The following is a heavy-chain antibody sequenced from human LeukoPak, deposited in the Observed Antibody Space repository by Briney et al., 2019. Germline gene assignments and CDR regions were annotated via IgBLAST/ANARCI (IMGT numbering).Heavy chain of an antibody. CDR3: ARVSESGNSDY. CDR2: IWYDGTNK. D-gene: IGHD4-23*01. J-gene: IGHJ4*02. V-gene: IGHV3-33*01. Sequence: PGRSLRLSCAASGFSFTSYSMHWVRQAPGKGLEWVAVIWYDGTNKHYADSVKGRYTISRDTSNNMLYLQMNSLRAEDTAVYYCARVSESGNSDYWGQGTLVTVSS. CDR1: GFSFTSYS.